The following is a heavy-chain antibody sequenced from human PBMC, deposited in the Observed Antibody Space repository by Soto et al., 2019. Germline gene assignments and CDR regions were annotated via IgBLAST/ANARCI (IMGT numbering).Heavy chain of an antibody. CDR3: AKPPLAAAGYYYYGMDV. V-gene: IGHV3-30*18. J-gene: IGHJ6*02. CDR1: GFTFSSYG. D-gene: IGHD6-13*01. Sequence: QVQLVESGGGVVQPGRSLRLSCAASGFTFSSYGMHWVRQAPGKGLEGVAVISYDGSNKYYADSVKGRFTISRDNSKNTLYLQMNSLRAEDTAVYYCAKPPLAAAGYYYYGMDVWGQGTTVTVSS. CDR2: ISYDGSNK.